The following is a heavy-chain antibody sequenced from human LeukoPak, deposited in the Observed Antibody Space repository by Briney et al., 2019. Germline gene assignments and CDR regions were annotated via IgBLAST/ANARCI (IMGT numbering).Heavy chain of an antibody. J-gene: IGHJ4*02. CDR2: ISSDGSST. CDR3: ARDIALGRIEY. D-gene: IGHD7-27*01. Sequence: PGRSLRLSCAASGFTFSSYAMHWVRQAPGKGLVWVSRISSDGSSTTYADSVKGRFTISRDNAKNTVYLQMNSLRAEDTAVYYCARDIALGRIEYWGQGTLVTVSS. V-gene: IGHV3-74*03. CDR1: GFTFSSYA.